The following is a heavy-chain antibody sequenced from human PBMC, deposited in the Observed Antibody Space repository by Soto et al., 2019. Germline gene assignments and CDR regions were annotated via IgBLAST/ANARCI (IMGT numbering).Heavy chain of an antibody. CDR2: IYPGDSDT. Sequence: PGESLKISCKGSGYTFTDYWIGWVRQLPGKGLEWMGIIYPGDSDTRYSPSFQGHVTITVDKSTSTAYLQWSSLKASDTAMYYCARHSGGYWNYVGYYYYGMDVWGQGTTVTVSS. J-gene: IGHJ6*02. CDR1: GYTFTDYW. D-gene: IGHD1-7*01. V-gene: IGHV5-51*01. CDR3: ARHSGGYWNYVGYYYYGMDV.